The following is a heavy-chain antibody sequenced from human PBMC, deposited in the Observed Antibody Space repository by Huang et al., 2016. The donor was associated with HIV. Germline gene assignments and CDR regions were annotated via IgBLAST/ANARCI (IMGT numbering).Heavy chain of an antibody. CDR3: ARERMMSWLDDHDAFDS. CDR1: GGSFRGYY. Sequence: QVQLQQWGAGLLKPSETLSLTCAVYGGSFRGYYWSWIRQSPGMGLEWIWEINHSGSTNYNPSLKSRLTISVDTSKNQFSLKLSSVTAADTAVYYCARERMMSWLDDHDAFDSWGQGTMVTVSS. V-gene: IGHV4-34*01. CDR2: INHSGST. D-gene: IGHD1-1*01. J-gene: IGHJ3*02.